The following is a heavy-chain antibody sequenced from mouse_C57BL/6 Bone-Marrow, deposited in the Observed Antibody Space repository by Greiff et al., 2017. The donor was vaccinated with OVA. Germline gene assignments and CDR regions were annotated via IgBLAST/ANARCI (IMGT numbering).Heavy chain of an antibody. D-gene: IGHD1-1*01. CDR2: FYPGSGSI. J-gene: IGHJ4*01. V-gene: IGHV1-62-2*01. CDR3: ARHEAYGSSLYYAMDY. CDR1: GYTFTEYT. Sequence: LVEPGASVKLSCKASGYTFTEYTIHWVKQRSGQGLEWIGWFYPGSGSIKYNEKFKDKATLTADKSSSTVYMELSRLTSEDSAVYFCARHEAYGSSLYYAMDYWGQGTSVTVSS.